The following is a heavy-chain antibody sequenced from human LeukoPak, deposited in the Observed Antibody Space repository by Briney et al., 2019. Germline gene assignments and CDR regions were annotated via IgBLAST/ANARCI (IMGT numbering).Heavy chain of an antibody. Sequence: ASVKVSCKASGYTFTDYYMHWVQQAPGKGLEWMGLVDPEDGETIYAEKFQGRVTITADTSTDTAYMELSSLRSEDTAVYYCATARIMITFGGAAPRQDNDYWGQGTLVTVSS. CDR2: VDPEDGET. J-gene: IGHJ4*02. D-gene: IGHD3-16*01. V-gene: IGHV1-69-2*01. CDR1: GYTFTDYY. CDR3: ATARIMITFGGAAPRQDNDY.